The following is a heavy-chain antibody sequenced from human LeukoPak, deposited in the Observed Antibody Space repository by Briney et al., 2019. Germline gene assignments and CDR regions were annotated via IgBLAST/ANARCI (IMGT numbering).Heavy chain of an antibody. V-gene: IGHV3-20*01. CDR2: INWNGGST. CDR3: ARVGDPTLGYCTNGVCPSDY. Sequence: GGSLRLSCAASGFTFDDYGMSWVRQAPGKGLEWVSGINWNGGSTGYADSVKGRFTISGDNAKNSLYLQMNSLRAEDTALYHCARVGDPTLGYCTNGVCPSDYWGQGTLVTVSS. J-gene: IGHJ4*02. CDR1: GFTFDDYG. D-gene: IGHD2-8*01.